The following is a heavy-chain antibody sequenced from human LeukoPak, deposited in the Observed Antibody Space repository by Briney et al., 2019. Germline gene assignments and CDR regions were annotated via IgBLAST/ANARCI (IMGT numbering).Heavy chain of an antibody. J-gene: IGHJ4*02. V-gene: IGHV4-38-2*01. Sequence: SETLSLTCAVSGYSISSNYYWGCIRQPPGKGLEWIGTIYHSVTTYYNPSLKSRLTITVDTSQNQFSLTHTSVTAADTAVDYCAATPRSAFDYWGRGTLVTVSS. CDR3: AATPRSAFDY. CDR2: IYHSVTT. CDR1: GYSISSNYY.